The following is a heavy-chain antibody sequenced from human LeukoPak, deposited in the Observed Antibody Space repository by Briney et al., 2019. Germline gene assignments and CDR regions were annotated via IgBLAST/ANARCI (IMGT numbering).Heavy chain of an antibody. CDR1: GFTFSSYA. Sequence: GGSLRLSCEASGFTFSSYAMAWVRQAPGKGLEWVSSISGSGGSTYYADSVKGRFAISRDNSKTTLYLQMNSLRAEDTAVYYCAKEGDYGSNAGYYFDCWGQGTLVTVSS. CDR3: AKEGDYGSNAGYYFDC. D-gene: IGHD4-23*01. CDR2: ISGSGGST. V-gene: IGHV3-23*01. J-gene: IGHJ4*02.